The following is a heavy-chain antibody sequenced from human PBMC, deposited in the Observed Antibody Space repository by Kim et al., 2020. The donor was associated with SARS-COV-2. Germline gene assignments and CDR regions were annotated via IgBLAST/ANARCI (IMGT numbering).Heavy chain of an antibody. CDR1: GYTFTSYY. D-gene: IGHD2-15*01. CDR2: INPSGGST. V-gene: IGHV1-46*01. J-gene: IGHJ4*02. Sequence: ASVKVSCKASGYTFTSYYMHWVRQAPGQGLEWMGIINPSGGSTSYAQKFQGRVTMTRDTSTSTVYMELSSLRSEDTAVYYCARDGTGAFSGGSCYCFDYWGQGTLVTVSS. CDR3: ARDGTGAFSGGSCYCFDY.